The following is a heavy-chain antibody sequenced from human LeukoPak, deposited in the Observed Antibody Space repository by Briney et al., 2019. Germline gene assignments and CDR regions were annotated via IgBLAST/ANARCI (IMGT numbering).Heavy chain of an antibody. D-gene: IGHD5-24*01. V-gene: IGHV3-7*05. Sequence: GGSLRLSCVASGFSFGSYWMAWVRQAPGKGLEWVANMKHDGIEKYHVDSVKGRFTISRDNTKNSLYLHMSSLRVEDTAVYYCAREGREGYNYPALDFWGQGILVAVSS. CDR1: GFSFGSYW. J-gene: IGHJ4*02. CDR3: AREGREGYNYPALDF. CDR2: MKHDGIEK.